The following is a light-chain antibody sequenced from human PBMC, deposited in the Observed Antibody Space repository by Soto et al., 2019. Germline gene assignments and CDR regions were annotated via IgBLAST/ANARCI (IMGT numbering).Light chain of an antibody. CDR2: LNSDGSH. CDR1: SGHSYYA. CDR3: QTWGTGVVV. Sequence: QLVLTQSPSASASLGASVKFTCTLSSGHSYYAIAWHQQLPEKGPRYLMKLNSDGSHSKGDGIPDRFSGSSSGAERYLTISSLQSEDEADYYCQTWGTGVVVFGGGTKLTVL. V-gene: IGLV4-69*01. J-gene: IGLJ2*01.